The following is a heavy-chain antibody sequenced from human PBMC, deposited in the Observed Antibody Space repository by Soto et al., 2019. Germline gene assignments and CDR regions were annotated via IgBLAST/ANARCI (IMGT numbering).Heavy chain of an antibody. D-gene: IGHD3-22*01. CDR2: INPGNGNT. CDR3: ARGGYFDSSNYLAV. CDR1: GYGYEIYS. Sequence: KLSWTACGYGYEIYSRYWVHQETGRGLEWMGWINPGNGNTKYSQKFHGRVTIERDTSASTAYMELSSLRSEDTAVYYCARGGYFDSSNYLAVWVLGTLVTGSS. J-gene: IGHJ3*01. V-gene: IGHV1-3*01.